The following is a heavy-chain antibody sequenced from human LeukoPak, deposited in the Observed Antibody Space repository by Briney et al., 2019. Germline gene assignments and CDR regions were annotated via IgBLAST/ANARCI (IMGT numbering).Heavy chain of an antibody. V-gene: IGHV4-59*01. D-gene: IGHD3-22*01. CDR2: IYYSGST. J-gene: IGHJ4*02. Sequence: SETLSLTCTVSGGSISSYYWSWIRQPPGKGLEWIGYIYYSGSTNYNPSLKSRVTISVDTSKNQFSLKLSSVTAADTAVYYCARTEYYYDSSGTGAVDYWGQGTLVTVSS. CDR3: ARTEYYYDSSGTGAVDY. CDR1: GGSISSYY.